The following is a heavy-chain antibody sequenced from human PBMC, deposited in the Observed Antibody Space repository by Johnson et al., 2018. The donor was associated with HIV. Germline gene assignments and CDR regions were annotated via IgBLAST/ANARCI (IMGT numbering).Heavy chain of an antibody. CDR1: GFTVSSNY. D-gene: IGHD6-13*01. V-gene: IGHV3-66*01. J-gene: IGHJ3*02. CDR3: AKVPSRYSVIAATGTCAFDI. Sequence: VLLLESGGGLVQPGGSLRLSCAASGFTVSSNYMSWVRQAPGKGLEWVSLIYTGAVKGTRDNSKNTLYLQMNSLRADDTALYYCAKVPSRYSVIAATGTCAFDIWGQGTMVTVSS. CDR2: IYTGA.